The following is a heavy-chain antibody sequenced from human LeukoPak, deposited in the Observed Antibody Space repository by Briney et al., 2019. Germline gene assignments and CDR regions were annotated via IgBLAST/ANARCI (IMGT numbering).Heavy chain of an antibody. CDR3: VRICSSTDCLIPD. CDR1: GFTVSSNY. Sequence: GGSLRLSCAASGFTVSSNYMSWVRQAPGKGLVWISRINSDASDTNYADFVKGRFTISRDNAKNTVYLQINSLRDEDTAVYYCVRICSSTDCLIPDWGQGTLVTVSS. V-gene: IGHV3-74*01. D-gene: IGHD2-2*01. J-gene: IGHJ4*02. CDR2: INSDASDT.